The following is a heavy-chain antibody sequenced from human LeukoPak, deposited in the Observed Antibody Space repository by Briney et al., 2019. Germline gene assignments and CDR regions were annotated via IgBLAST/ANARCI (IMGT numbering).Heavy chain of an antibody. CDR3: ATYPILEVYGHEYFDY. CDR1: GYTFTSYD. Sequence: ASVKVSCKASGYTFTSYDINWVRQATGQGLEWMGWMNPNSGNTGYAQKFQGRVTMTRNTSISTAYMELSSLRSGDTAVYYCATYPILEVYGHEYFDYWGQGTLVTVSS. D-gene: IGHD2-21*01. CDR2: MNPNSGNT. V-gene: IGHV1-8*01. J-gene: IGHJ4*02.